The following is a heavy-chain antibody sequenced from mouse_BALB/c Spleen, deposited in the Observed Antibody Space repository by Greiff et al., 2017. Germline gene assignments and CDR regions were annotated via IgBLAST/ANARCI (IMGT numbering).Heavy chain of an antibody. CDR3: ARGEFITTAYYAMDY. Sequence: EVKLMESGGGLVKPGGSLKLSCAASGFTFSSYAMSWVRQTPEKRLEWVASISSGGSTYYPDSVKGRFTISGDNARNILYLQMSSLRSEDTAMYYCARGEFITTAYYAMDYWGQGTSVTVSS. D-gene: IGHD1-2*01. CDR2: ISSGGST. V-gene: IGHV5-6-5*01. CDR1: GFTFSSYA. J-gene: IGHJ4*01.